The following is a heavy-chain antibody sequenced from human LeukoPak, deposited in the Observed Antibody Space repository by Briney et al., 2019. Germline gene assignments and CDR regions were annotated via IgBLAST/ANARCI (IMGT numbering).Heavy chain of an antibody. CDR3: ARHYDFWSGYYPFDY. J-gene: IGHJ4*02. CDR1: GYSTSSGYY. D-gene: IGHD3-3*01. Sequence: PSETLSLTCAVSGYSTSSGYYWGWIRQPPGKGLGWIGSIYHSGSTYYNQSLKSRVTISVDTSKNQFSLKLSSVTAADTAVYYCARHYDFWSGYYPFDYWGQGTLVTVSS. CDR2: IYHSGST. V-gene: IGHV4-38-2*01.